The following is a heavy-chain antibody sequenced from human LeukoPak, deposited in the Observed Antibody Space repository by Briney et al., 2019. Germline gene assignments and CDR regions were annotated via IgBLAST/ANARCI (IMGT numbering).Heavy chain of an antibody. CDR3: ARDGLHTAHFDY. CDR2: VSDSFNK. D-gene: IGHD5-18*01. Sequence: GGSLRLSCAASGFTFSSCTMNWVRQAPGKGLEWVSTVSDSFNKHYSDSVKGRFTISRDNAGNSLYLQMNSLRDEDTAVYYCARDGLHTAHFDYWGQGTLVTVSS. CDR1: GFTFSSCT. J-gene: IGHJ4*02. V-gene: IGHV3-48*02.